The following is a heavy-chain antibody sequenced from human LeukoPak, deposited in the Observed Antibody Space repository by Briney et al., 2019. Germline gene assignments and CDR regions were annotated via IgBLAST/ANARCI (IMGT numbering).Heavy chain of an antibody. J-gene: IGHJ4*02. V-gene: IGHV1-8*01. CDR1: GYTFTSYD. CDR2: MNPNSGNT. Sequence: ASVKVSCKASGYTFTSYDINWVRQATGQGLEWMGWMNPNSGNTGYAQKFQGRVTMTRNTSISTAYMELSSLRSGDTAVYYCARTFGPPYSSGWYPFDYWGQGTLVTVSS. CDR3: ARTFGPPYSSGWYPFDY. D-gene: IGHD6-19*01.